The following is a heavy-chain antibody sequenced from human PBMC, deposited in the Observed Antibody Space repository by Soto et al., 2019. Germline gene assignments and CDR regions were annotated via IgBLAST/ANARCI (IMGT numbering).Heavy chain of an antibody. D-gene: IGHD2-15*01. CDR1: GFTFSSYA. V-gene: IGHV3-23*01. Sequence: PGGSLRLSCAASGFTFSSYAMSWVRQAPGKGLEWVSAISGSGGYTYYADSVKGRFTISRDNSKNTLYLQMNSLRADDTAVYYCAKDYRLRYCRGGTCHNWFDPWGQGTLVTVLL. J-gene: IGHJ5*02. CDR2: ISGSGGYT. CDR3: AKDYRLRYCRGGTCHNWFDP.